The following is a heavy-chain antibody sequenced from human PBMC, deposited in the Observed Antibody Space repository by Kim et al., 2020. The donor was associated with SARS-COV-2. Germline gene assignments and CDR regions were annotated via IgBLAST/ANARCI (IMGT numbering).Heavy chain of an antibody. D-gene: IGHD2-2*02. Sequence: SETLSLTCTVSGGSISSSSYYWGWIRQPPGKGLEWIGSIYYSGSTYYNPSLKSRVTISVDTSKNQFSLKLSSVTAADTAVYYCARGDCSSTSCYTAEYFQHWGQGTLVTVSS. J-gene: IGHJ1*01. CDR1: GGSISSSSYY. CDR2: IYYSGST. V-gene: IGHV4-39*01. CDR3: ARGDCSSTSCYTAEYFQH.